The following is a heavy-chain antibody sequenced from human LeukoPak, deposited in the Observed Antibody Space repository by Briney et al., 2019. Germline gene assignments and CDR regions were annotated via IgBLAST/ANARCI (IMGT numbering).Heavy chain of an antibody. V-gene: IGHV1-3*03. D-gene: IGHD3-22*01. CDR1: GYTFTGYY. CDR2: INAGNGNT. Sequence: ASVKVSCKASGYTFTGYYMHWVRQAPGQRLEWMGWINAGNGNTKYSQEFQGRVTITRDTSASTAYMELSSLRSEDMAVYYCARDLNYYDSSGYPIWGQGTMVTVSS. J-gene: IGHJ3*02. CDR3: ARDLNYYDSSGYPI.